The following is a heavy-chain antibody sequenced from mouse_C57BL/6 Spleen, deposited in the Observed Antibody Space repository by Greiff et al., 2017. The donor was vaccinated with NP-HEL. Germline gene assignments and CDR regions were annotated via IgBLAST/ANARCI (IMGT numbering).Heavy chain of an antibody. V-gene: IGHV1-22*01. J-gene: IGHJ2*01. CDR3: ARGGFIYDGYKPYLDY. D-gene: IGHD2-3*01. CDR1: GYTFTDYN. CDR2: INPNNGGT. Sequence: EVQLQQSGPELVKPGASVKMSCKASGYTFTDYNMHWVKQSHGKSLEWIGYINPNNGGTSYNQKFKGKATLTVNKSSSTAYMERRSLTSEDSAVYYCARGGFIYDGYKPYLDYWGQGTTLTVSS.